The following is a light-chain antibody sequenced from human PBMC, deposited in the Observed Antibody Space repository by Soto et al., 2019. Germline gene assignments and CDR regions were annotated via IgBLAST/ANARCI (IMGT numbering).Light chain of an antibody. V-gene: IGLV2-8*01. CDR1: SSDVGGYNY. CDR2: EVN. CDR3: AAWDDRPNGPVV. Sequence: QSALTQPPSASGSPGHSVTLSCTGTSSDVGGYNYVSWYQQHPGKAPKLIISEVNKRPSGVPDRFSGSKSGTSASLAISGLQSEDEADDYCAAWDDRPNGPVVFGGGTKLTVL. J-gene: IGLJ2*01.